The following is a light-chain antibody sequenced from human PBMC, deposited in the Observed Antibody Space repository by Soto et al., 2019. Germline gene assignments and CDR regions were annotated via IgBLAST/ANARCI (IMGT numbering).Light chain of an antibody. Sequence: QSVLTQPASVSGSPGQSITISCTGTSSDVGGYNYVSWYQQHPGKAPKLMTYDVSNRPSGVSNRFSGSKSGNTASLTISGLQAEDEADYYCSSYTSSSLVFGGGTKLTVL. CDR1: SSDVGGYNY. CDR3: SSYTSSSLV. CDR2: DVS. V-gene: IGLV2-14*01. J-gene: IGLJ2*01.